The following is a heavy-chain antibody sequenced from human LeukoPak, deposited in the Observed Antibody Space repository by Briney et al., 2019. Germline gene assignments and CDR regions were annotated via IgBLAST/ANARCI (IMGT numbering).Heavy chain of an antibody. CDR3: AKEGHASAVLAPAIPGT. J-gene: IGHJ5*02. D-gene: IGHD2-21*02. V-gene: IGHV3-23*01. CDR1: GLTFSKYV. Sequence: GGSLRLSCAASGLTFSKYVMSWVCQAPGKGLDWVSSISSRGDDTYYADSVKGRFTISRDNSKNTLYLQMNSLRDEDTAVYYCAKEGHASAVLAPAIPGTWGQGTLVTVSS. CDR2: ISSRGDDT.